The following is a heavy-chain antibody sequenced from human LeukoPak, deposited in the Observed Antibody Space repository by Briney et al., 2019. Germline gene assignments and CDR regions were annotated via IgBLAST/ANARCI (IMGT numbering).Heavy chain of an antibody. V-gene: IGHV1-18*01. D-gene: IGHD3-10*01. CDR1: GYTFTSYG. J-gene: IGHJ5*02. Sequence: ASVKVSCKASGYTFTSYGISWVRQAPGQGLEWMGWIISYNGNTNYAQKLQGRVTMTTDTSTSTAYMELRSLRSDDTAVYSCARDRGGWFDPWGQGTLVTVSS. CDR3: ARDRGGWFDP. CDR2: IISYNGNT.